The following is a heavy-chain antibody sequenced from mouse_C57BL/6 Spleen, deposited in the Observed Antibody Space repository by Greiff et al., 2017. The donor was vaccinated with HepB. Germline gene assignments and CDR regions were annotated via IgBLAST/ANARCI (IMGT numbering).Heavy chain of an antibody. V-gene: IGHV6-6*01. Sequence: EVKVEESGGGLVQPGGSMKLSCAASGFTFSDAWMDWVRQSPEKGLEWVAEIRNKANNHATYYAESVKGRFTISRDDSKSSVYLQMNSLRAEDTGIYYCTSITTRLGWYFDVWGTGTTVTVSS. J-gene: IGHJ1*03. CDR3: TSITTRLGWYFDV. CDR2: IRNKANNHAT. D-gene: IGHD1-1*01. CDR1: GFTFSDAW.